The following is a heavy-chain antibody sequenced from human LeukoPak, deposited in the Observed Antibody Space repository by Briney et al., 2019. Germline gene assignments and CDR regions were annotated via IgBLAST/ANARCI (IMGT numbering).Heavy chain of an antibody. J-gene: IGHJ4*02. Sequence: TGGSLRLSCAASGFTFSSYEMNWVRQAPGKGLEWVSYISSSGSTIYYADSVKGRFTISRDNAKNSLYLQMNSLRAEDTAIYYCTRDFSPVVGSTLYWGQGTLVTVSS. CDR3: TRDFSPVVGSTLY. D-gene: IGHD1-26*01. CDR2: ISSSGSTI. V-gene: IGHV3-48*03. CDR1: GFTFSSYE.